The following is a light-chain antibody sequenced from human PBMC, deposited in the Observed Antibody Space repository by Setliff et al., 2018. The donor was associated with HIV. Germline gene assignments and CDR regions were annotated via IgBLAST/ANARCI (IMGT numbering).Light chain of an antibody. Sequence: QSALTQPASVSGSPGQSITISCTGSSSDVGNTLSVSWYQQNVGEVPKLLIYEVDRRPSGISHRFSGSKSGNTASLTISGLQVEDEADYYCCSYGSGDIWVSGGGTKVTVL. J-gene: IGLJ2*01. CDR3: CSYGSGDIWV. V-gene: IGLV2-23*02. CDR2: EVD. CDR1: SSDVGNTLS.